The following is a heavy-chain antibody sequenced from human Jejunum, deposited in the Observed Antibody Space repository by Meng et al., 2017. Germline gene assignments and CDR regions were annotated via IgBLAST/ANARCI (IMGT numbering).Heavy chain of an antibody. CDR3: AKDRGDTWRTASLFDP. D-gene: IGHD3-10*01. Sequence: GESLKISCAVSRFTFRNFAMSWVRQAPGKGLEWASAISGGGGATYYADSVKGRFIISRDNSKNTLDLQMNSLRADDTAVYYCAKDRGDTWRTASLFDPWGQGILVTVSS. CDR2: ISGGGGAT. V-gene: IGHV3-23*01. CDR1: RFTFRNFA. J-gene: IGHJ5*02.